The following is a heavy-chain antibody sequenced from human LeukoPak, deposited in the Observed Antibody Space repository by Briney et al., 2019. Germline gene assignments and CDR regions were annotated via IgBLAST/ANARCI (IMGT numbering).Heavy chain of an antibody. V-gene: IGHV3-7*01. Sequence: GGSLRLSCAASGFTFSSYWMSWVRQAPGKGLEWVANIKQDGSEKYYVDSVKGRFTISRDNAKNSLYLQMNSLRAEDTAVYYCARRNYYGSGSRYYMDVWGKGTTVTVSS. D-gene: IGHD3-10*01. CDR1: GFTFSSYW. CDR3: ARRNYYGSGSRYYMDV. J-gene: IGHJ6*03. CDR2: IKQDGSEK.